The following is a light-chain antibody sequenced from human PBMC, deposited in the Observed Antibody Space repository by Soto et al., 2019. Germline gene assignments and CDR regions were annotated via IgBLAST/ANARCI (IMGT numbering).Light chain of an antibody. CDR3: QQYDNPPLT. CDR1: QDISNY. Sequence: DIQMTQSPSSLSASVGDRVTITCQASQDISNYLNWYQQKPGKAPKLLIYDASNLETGVPSRFSGSRSGTDFTFTISSLQSEDIATYYCQQYDNPPLTFGGGTKVEIK. J-gene: IGKJ4*01. V-gene: IGKV1-33*01. CDR2: DAS.